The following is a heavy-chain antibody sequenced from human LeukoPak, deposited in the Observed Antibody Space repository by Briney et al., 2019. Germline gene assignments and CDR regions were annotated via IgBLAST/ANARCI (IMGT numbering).Heavy chain of an antibody. Sequence: AAVKVSCKGSGYTLTSYYLHWVGQAPGQGQEWLGWSNLNVGRTLFAHKFQGRVTVTRTASISTAYMELSGLRSDDTAVYYCATLCTNGVCYKAYYMDVWGKGTTVTVSS. J-gene: IGHJ6*03. D-gene: IGHD2-8*01. CDR2: SNLNVGRT. CDR1: GYTLTSYY. V-gene: IGHV1-2*07. CDR3: ATLCTNGVCYKAYYMDV.